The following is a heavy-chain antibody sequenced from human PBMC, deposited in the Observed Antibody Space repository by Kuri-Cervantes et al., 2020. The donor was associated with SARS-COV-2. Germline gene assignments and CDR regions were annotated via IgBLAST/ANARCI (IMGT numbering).Heavy chain of an antibody. D-gene: IGHD6-19*01. CDR3: ARGGYSSGWYAVD. CDR1: GGSISSYY. Sequence: GSLRLSCTVSGGSISSYYWSWIRQPPGKGLEWIGYIYYSGSTNYNPSLKSRVTISVGTSKNQFSLKLSSVTAADTAVYYCARGGYSSGWYAVDWGQGTLVTVSS. V-gene: IGHV4-59*01. CDR2: IYYSGST. J-gene: IGHJ4*02.